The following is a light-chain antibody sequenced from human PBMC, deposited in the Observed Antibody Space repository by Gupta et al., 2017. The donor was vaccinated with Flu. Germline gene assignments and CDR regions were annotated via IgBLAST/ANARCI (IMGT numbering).Light chain of an antibody. CDR1: SSDVGGYNF. V-gene: IGLV2-14*01. CDR3: SSYTSSSTLVV. Sequence: QSALTPPASVSGSPGQSLTIPRTGTSSDVGGYNFVSWYQQHPGKAPKLMIYEVSNRPSGVSNRFSGSKSANTASLTISGLQAEDEADYYCSSYTSSSTLVVFGGGTKLAVL. CDR2: EVS. J-gene: IGLJ2*01.